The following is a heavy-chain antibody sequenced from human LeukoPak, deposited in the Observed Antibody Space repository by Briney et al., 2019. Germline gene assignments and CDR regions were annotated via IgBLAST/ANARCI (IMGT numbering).Heavy chain of an antibody. V-gene: IGHV4-39*07. Sequence: SETLSLTCTVSGGSISSSSYYWGWIRQPPGKGLEWIGSIYYSGSTYYNPSLKSRVTISVDTSKNQFSLKLSSVTAADTAVYYCACLVVVPAAALDYWGQGTLVTVSS. CDR1: GGSISSSSYY. CDR2: IYYSGST. CDR3: ACLVVVPAAALDY. J-gene: IGHJ4*02. D-gene: IGHD2-2*01.